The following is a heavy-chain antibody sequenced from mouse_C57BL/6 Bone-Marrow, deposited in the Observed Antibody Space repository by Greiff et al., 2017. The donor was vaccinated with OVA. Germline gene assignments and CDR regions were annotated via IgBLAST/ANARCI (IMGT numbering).Heavy chain of an antibody. Sequence: EVKLVESGAELVKPGASVKLSCTASGFNIKDYYMHWVKQRPEQGLEWIGRIDPEDGETKYAPKFQGKATLTADTSSNTAYLQLSSLTSEDTAVYYCARNYGSSYGYFDDWGQGTTLTVSS. CDR2: IDPEDGET. V-gene: IGHV14-2*01. CDR1: GFNIKDYY. J-gene: IGHJ2*01. CDR3: ARNYGSSYGYFDD. D-gene: IGHD1-1*01.